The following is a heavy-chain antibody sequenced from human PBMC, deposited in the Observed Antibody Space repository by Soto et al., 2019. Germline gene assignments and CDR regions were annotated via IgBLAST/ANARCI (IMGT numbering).Heavy chain of an antibody. V-gene: IGHV3-33*01. Sequence: QVQLVESGGGVVQPGRSLRLSCAASGFTFSSYGMHWVRQAPGKRLEWVAVIWYDGSNKYYADSVKGRFTISRDNSKNTLYLQMNSLRAEDTAVYYCARRGSGVVVPAAKNYYYYYYMDVWGKGTTVTVSS. CDR1: GFTFSSYG. D-gene: IGHD2-2*01. J-gene: IGHJ6*03. CDR2: IWYDGSNK. CDR3: ARRGSGVVVPAAKNYYYYYYMDV.